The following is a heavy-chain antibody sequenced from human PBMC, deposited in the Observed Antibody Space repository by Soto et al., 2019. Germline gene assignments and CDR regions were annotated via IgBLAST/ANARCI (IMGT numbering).Heavy chain of an antibody. V-gene: IGHV3-30*18. J-gene: IGHJ4*02. CDR2: ISYDGSNK. CDR1: GFTFSSYG. Sequence: QVQLVESGGGVVQPGRSLRLSCAASGFTFSSYGMHWVRQAPGKGLEWVAVISYDGSNKYYADSVKGRFTISRDNSKNTRYLQMNSLRAEDTAVYYCAKDGLWFGELPVRYFDYWGQGTLVTVSS. D-gene: IGHD3-10*01. CDR3: AKDGLWFGELPVRYFDY.